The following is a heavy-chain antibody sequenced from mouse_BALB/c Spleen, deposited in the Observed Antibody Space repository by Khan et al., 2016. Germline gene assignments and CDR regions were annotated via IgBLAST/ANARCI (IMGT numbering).Heavy chain of an antibody. J-gene: IGHJ2*01. CDR1: GFNIKDTY. Sequence: EVQLQESGAEIVKPGASVKLSCTASGFNIKDTYMHWVRQRPEQGLEWIGRIDPANVNSKYDPNFQGKATITADTSSNTAYLQLSGLTSEDTAVYFCARRGPISCYGSSFGYWGQGTALTVSS. CDR3: ARRGPISCYGSSFGY. CDR2: IDPANVNS. D-gene: IGHD1-1*01. V-gene: IGHV14-3*02.